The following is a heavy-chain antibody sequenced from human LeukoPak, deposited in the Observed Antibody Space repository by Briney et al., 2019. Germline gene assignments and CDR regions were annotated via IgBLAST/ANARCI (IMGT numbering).Heavy chain of an antibody. V-gene: IGHV3-13*04. D-gene: IGHD1-26*01. CDR2: IGNAGDT. CDR3: ARAKVGSHGTLDY. Sequence: GGSLRLSCAGSGFTFSSYDMHWVRQATGKGLEWVSAIGNAGDTYYPDSVKGRFTISRENAQNSLYLQMNSLRAGDTAVYYCARAKVGSHGTLDYWGQGTLVTVSS. CDR1: GFTFSSYD. J-gene: IGHJ4*02.